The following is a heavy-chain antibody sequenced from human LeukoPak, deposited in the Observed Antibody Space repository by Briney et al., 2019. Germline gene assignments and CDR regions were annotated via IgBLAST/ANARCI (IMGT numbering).Heavy chain of an antibody. CDR1: GFTFSNYN. Sequence: GGSLRLSCADSGFTFSNYNMNWVRQAPGKAMEWVSSITSSGTYTFYADSVKGRFTISRDNAKNSLYLQMDSLGPEDTAVYYCARGDYGSGSPYYYYYMDVWGKGTTVTISS. CDR3: ARGDYGSGSPYYYYYMDV. CDR2: ITSSGTYT. D-gene: IGHD3-10*01. V-gene: IGHV3-21*01. J-gene: IGHJ6*03.